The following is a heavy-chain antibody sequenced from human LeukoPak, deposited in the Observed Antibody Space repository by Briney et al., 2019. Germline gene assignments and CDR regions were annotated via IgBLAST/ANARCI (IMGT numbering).Heavy chain of an antibody. J-gene: IGHJ2*01. CDR2: INPNSGGT. D-gene: IGHD4-23*01. Sequence: ASVKVSCKASGYTFTGYYMHWVRQAPGQGVEWMGWINPNSGGTNYAQKFQGRVTMTRDTSITTAYMELSRLSSDDTAVYYCASHPGKVTNDWYFDLWGRGTLVTVSS. CDR1: GYTFTGYY. V-gene: IGHV1-2*02. CDR3: ASHPGKVTNDWYFDL.